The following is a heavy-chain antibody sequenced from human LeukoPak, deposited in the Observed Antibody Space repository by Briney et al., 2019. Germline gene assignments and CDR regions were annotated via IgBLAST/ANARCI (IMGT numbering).Heavy chain of an antibody. Sequence: SVKVSCKASGGTFSSYAISWVRQAPGQGLEWMGRIIPIFGTANYAQKFQGRVTITTDESTSTAYMELSSLRSEGTAVYYCACDTYYYDSSGYHEDYWGQGTLVTVSS. CDR3: ACDTYYYDSSGYHEDY. V-gene: IGHV1-69*05. J-gene: IGHJ4*02. CDR2: IIPIFGTA. D-gene: IGHD3-22*01. CDR1: GGTFSSYA.